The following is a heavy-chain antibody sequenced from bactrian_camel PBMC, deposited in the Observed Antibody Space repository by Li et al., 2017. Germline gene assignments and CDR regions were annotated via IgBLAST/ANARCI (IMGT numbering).Heavy chain of an antibody. D-gene: IGHD4*01. CDR1: GFSVHRWH. CDR2: IYSDGSNT. V-gene: IGHV3-2*01. J-gene: IGHJ4*01. CDR3: AKGRRSYYSDYDRFRNDWND. Sequence: HVQLVESGGGLVQPGGFLRLSCAPSGFSVHRWHMSWVRQGPGKGLEWVSSIYSDGSNTYYADSVKGRFTISRDNAKNTLYLQLNSLKTDDTAMYYCAKGRRSYYSDYDRFRNDWNDRGQGTQVTVS.